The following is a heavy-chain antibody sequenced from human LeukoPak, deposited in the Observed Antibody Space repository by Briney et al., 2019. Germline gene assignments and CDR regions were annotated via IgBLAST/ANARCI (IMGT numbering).Heavy chain of an antibody. Sequence: PGGSLRLSCAASGFTFSSYAMSWVRQAPGKGLEWVSAISGSGGSTYYADSVKGRFTISRDNSKNTLYLRMNSLRAEDTAVYYCAKDNVLRYFDWLSNWGQGTLVTVSS. D-gene: IGHD3-9*01. CDR3: AKDNVLRYFDWLSN. J-gene: IGHJ4*02. CDR2: ISGSGGST. CDR1: GFTFSSYA. V-gene: IGHV3-23*01.